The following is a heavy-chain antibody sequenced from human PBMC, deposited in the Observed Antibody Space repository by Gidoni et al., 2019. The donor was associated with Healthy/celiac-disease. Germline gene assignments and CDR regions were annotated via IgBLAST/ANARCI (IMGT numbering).Heavy chain of an antibody. J-gene: IGHJ4*02. CDR3: ASWAGRDGYNLGGQGFDY. V-gene: IGHV3-48*01. Sequence: VRQAPGKGLEWVSYISSSSSTIYYADSVKGRFTISRDNAKNSLYLQMNSLRAEDTAVYYCASWAGRDGYNLGGQGFDYWGQGTLVTVSS. D-gene: IGHD5-12*01. CDR2: ISSSSSTI.